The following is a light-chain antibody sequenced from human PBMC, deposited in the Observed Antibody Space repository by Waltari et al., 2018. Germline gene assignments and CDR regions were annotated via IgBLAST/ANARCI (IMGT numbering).Light chain of an antibody. CDR1: SGSVSTTYY. V-gene: IGLV8-61*01. CDR2: STN. Sequence: QTVVTQEPSFSVSPGGTVTLTCGLGSGSVSTTYYPSWYQQIPGKAPRALIYSTNIRSSGVPDRFSGSILGNKAALTITGAQADYESDYYCVLYMGSGIWVFGGGTKLTVL. J-gene: IGLJ3*02. CDR3: VLYMGSGIWV.